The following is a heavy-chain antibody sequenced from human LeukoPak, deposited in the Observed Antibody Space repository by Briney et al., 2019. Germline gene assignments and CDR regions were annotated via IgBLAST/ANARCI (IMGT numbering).Heavy chain of an antibody. V-gene: IGHV3-33*06. J-gene: IGHJ6*03. CDR3: AKDAGLVRGIIGYYYYYMDV. CDR2: IWYDGSSE. Sequence: PGRCLRLSCAASGVTFSSYGMHWVRQAPGKGLEWVALIWYDGSSEYYADSVKGRFTISRDNSKNTLYLQMNSLRAEDTAVYYCAKDAGLVRGIIGYYYYYMDVWGKGTTVTVSS. CDR1: GVTFSSYG. D-gene: IGHD3-10*01.